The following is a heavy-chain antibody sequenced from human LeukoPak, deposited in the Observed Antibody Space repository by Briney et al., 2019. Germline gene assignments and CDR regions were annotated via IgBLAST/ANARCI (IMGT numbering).Heavy chain of an antibody. CDR1: GGSISRYY. CDR2: IYYSGST. V-gene: IGHV4-59*01. Sequence: PSETLSLTCTVSGGSISRYYWSWIRQPPGKGLEWIGYIYYSGSTNYNPSLKSRVTISLETSKNQFSLKLSSVTAADTAVYYCARDRGIFGPESYFDYWGQGTLVTVSS. J-gene: IGHJ4*02. CDR3: ARDRGIFGPESYFDY. D-gene: IGHD3/OR15-3a*01.